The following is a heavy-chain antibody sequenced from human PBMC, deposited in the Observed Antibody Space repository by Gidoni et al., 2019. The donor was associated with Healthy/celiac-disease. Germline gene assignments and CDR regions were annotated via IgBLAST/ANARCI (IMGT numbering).Heavy chain of an antibody. D-gene: IGHD6-13*01. J-gene: IGHJ6*02. Sequence: EVQLLESGGGLVQPGGSLRLSCAASGSTFSSYAMSWVRQAPGKGLEWVSAISGSGGSTYYADSVKGRFTISRDNSKNTLYLQMNSLRAEDTAVYYCRPRHYSSSWYSGPRTHNDYYYYGMDVWGQGTTVTVSS. CDR2: ISGSGGST. CDR1: GSTFSSYA. CDR3: RPRHYSSSWYSGPRTHNDYYYYGMDV. V-gene: IGHV3-23*01.